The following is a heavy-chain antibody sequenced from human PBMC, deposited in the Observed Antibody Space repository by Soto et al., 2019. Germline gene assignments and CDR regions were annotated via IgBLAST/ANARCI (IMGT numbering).Heavy chain of an antibody. CDR2: IYYSGST. V-gene: IGHV4-31*03. CDR1: GGAISSGGYF. Sequence: QVQLQESDPGLVKPSQTLSLTCTVSGGAISSGGYFWSWIRQHPGKGLEWIGYIYYSGSTYYNPSLKSRVTISVDTSKNQFSLKLSSVTAADTAVYYCARVSYPDSVVPYWYYYYMDVWGKGTTVTVSS. J-gene: IGHJ6*03. CDR3: ARVSYPDSVVPYWYYYYMDV. D-gene: IGHD2-2*01.